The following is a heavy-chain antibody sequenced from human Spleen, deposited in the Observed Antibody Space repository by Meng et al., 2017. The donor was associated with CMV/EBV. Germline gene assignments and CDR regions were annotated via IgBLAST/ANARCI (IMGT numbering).Heavy chain of an antibody. Sequence: SETLSLTCTVSGGSISSYYWSWIRQPPGKGLEWIGYIYYSGSTNYNPSLKSRVTISVDTSKNQFSLKLSSVTAADTAVYYCARDSGSDYSFDYWGQGTLVTVSS. CDR1: GGSISSYY. CDR3: ARDSGSDYSFDY. CDR2: IYYSGST. D-gene: IGHD3-10*01. V-gene: IGHV4-59*01. J-gene: IGHJ4*02.